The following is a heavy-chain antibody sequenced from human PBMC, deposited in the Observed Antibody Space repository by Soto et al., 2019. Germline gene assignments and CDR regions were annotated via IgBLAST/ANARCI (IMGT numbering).Heavy chain of an antibody. V-gene: IGHV4-34*01. J-gene: IGHJ5*02. CDR2: INHSGST. CDR1: GGSFSGYY. D-gene: IGHD3-10*01. CDR3: ARRKQPDPGNNWFDP. Sequence: KTSETLSLTCAVYGGSFSGYYWSWIRQPPGKGLEWIGEINHSGSTNYNPSLKSRVTISVDTSKNQFSLKLSSVTAADTAVYYCARRKQPDPGNNWFDPWGQGTLVTVSS.